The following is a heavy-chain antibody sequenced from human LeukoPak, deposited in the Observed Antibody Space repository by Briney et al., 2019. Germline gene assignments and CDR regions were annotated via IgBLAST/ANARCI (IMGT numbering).Heavy chain of an antibody. J-gene: IGHJ4*02. CDR2: IGPYSDNT. CDR3: ARGGPFSIAAARVYYFDY. V-gene: IGHV1-18*01. Sequence: ASVKVSCKASDYTFTSYGISWVRQAPGQGLEWMGWIGPYSDNTNYAQNLQGRVTMTTDTSTSTAYMELRSLTSDDTAMYYCARGGPFSIAAARVYYFDYWGQGTLVTVSS. CDR1: DYTFTSYG. D-gene: IGHD6-13*01.